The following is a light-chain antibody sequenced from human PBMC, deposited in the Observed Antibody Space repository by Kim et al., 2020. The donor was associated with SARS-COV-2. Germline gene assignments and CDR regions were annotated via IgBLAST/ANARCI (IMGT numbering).Light chain of an antibody. V-gene: IGLV2-14*03. Sequence: QSALTQPSSVSGSPVQSITISCTGTSSDLGGYNYVSWYQQYPGKAPKLMIYDVSNRPSGVSNRFSGSKSGNTASLTISGLQAEDEADYYCSSYTSSNTLEVFGGGTQLTVL. CDR1: SSDLGGYNY. CDR3: SSYTSSNTLEV. J-gene: IGLJ3*02. CDR2: DVS.